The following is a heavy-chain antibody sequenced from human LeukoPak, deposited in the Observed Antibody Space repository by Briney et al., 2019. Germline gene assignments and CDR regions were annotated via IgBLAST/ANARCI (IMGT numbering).Heavy chain of an antibody. D-gene: IGHD5-18*01. CDR1: GFIVSSNY. CDR2: IYSGGST. V-gene: IGHV3-66*01. Sequence: QPGGSLRLSCAASGFIVSSNYMSWVRQAPGKGLEWVSVIYSGGSTYYADSVKGRFTISRDNSKNTLYLQMNSLRAEDTAVYYCAKEVRGYSYGYFDYWGQGTLVTVSS. J-gene: IGHJ4*02. CDR3: AKEVRGYSYGYFDY.